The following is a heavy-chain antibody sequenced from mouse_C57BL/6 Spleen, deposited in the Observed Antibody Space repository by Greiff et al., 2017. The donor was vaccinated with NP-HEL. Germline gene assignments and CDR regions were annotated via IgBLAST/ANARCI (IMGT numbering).Heavy chain of an antibody. V-gene: IGHV1-64*01. CDR3: ARCRSYWYFDV. J-gene: IGHJ1*03. CDR1: GYTFTSYW. CDR2: IHPNSGST. Sequence: QVQLKESGAELVKPGASVKLSCKASGYTFTSYWMHWVKQRPGQGLEWIGMIHPNSGSTNYNEKFKSKATLTVDKSSSTAYRQLSSLTSEDSAVYYCARCRSYWYFDVWGTGTTVTVSS.